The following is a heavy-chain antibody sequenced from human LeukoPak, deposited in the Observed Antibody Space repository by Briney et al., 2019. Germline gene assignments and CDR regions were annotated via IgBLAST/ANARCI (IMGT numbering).Heavy chain of an antibody. D-gene: IGHD3-22*01. V-gene: IGHV1-69*13. CDR3: AREWGLESSGFYYAY. CDR1: GGTFIRFT. Sequence: SVKVSCKASGGTFIRFTISWVRQAPGQGFEWMGGVTPIFGTANFAQRFQGRVSITADESTSTAFMELSSLRSDDTAVYYCAREWGLESSGFYYAYWGQGTLVTVSS. CDR2: VTPIFGTA. J-gene: IGHJ4*02.